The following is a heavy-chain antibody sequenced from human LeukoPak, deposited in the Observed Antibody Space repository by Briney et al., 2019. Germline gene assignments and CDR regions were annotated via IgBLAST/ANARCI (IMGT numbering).Heavy chain of an antibody. Sequence: SETLSLTCAVHGGSCDDYYCSWIRQPPGEGLEWIGEIHPHGIFYYNSSLTSRVTISIDTSKSQFSLRLTSVTAADTALYYCARGRDRSKAGDLWGQGSLVIVSS. J-gene: IGHJ5*02. CDR3: ARGRDRSKAGDL. V-gene: IGHV4-34*01. D-gene: IGHD5-24*01. CDR2: IHPHGIF. CDR1: GGSCDDYY.